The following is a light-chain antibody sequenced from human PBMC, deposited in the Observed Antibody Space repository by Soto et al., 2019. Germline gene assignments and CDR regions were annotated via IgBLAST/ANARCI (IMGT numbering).Light chain of an antibody. CDR1: QSVSSK. CDR2: GAS. V-gene: IGKV3D-15*01. J-gene: IGKJ1*01. Sequence: EIVMTQSPATLSVSPGERATLSCRASQSVSSKLAWYQQKPGQGPRLLIYGASTRATGIPARFSGSGSGTEFTRTISSLQSEDFAVYYCQHYCTCLWTVGQGTKVEIK. CDR3: QHYCTCLWT.